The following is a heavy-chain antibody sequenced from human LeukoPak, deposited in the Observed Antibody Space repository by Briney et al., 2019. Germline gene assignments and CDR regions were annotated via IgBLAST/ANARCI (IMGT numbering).Heavy chain of an antibody. CDR1: GGSISSGGYS. D-gene: IGHD3-3*01. CDR3: ARASAGAIFYYGMDV. V-gene: IGHV4-30-2*01. J-gene: IGHJ6*02. Sequence: SQTLSLTCAVSGGSISSGGYSWSWIRQPPGKGLEWIGYIYHSGSTYYNPSLKSRVTISVDRPKNQFSLKLSSVTAADTAVYFCARASAGAIFYYGMDVWGQGTTVTVSS. CDR2: IYHSGST.